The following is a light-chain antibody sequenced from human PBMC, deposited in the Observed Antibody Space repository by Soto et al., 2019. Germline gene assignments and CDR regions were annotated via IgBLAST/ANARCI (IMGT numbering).Light chain of an antibody. CDR3: QQYNNWPRT. Sequence: EMMVTQSPATLSLSPGERATLSCRASQSVSSYLAWYQQKPGQAPRLLIYDASNRATGIPARFSGSGSGTDFTLTISSLEPEDFAVYYCQQYNNWPRTFGQGTKVDIK. J-gene: IGKJ1*01. CDR1: QSVSSY. CDR2: DAS. V-gene: IGKV3-11*01.